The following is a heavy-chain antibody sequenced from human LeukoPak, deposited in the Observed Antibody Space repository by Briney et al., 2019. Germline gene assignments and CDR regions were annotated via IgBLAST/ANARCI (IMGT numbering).Heavy chain of an antibody. CDR2: ISAYNGNT. CDR3: ARGSCSGGSCYPFDY. D-gene: IGHD2-15*01. J-gene: IGHJ4*02. CDR1: GYTFTSYG. V-gene: IGHV1-18*01. Sequence: ASVKVSCKASGYTFTSYGISWVRQAPGQGLEWMGRISAYNGNTNYSQKLQGRVTMTTDTSTSTAYMELRSLRSDDPAVYYCARGSCSGGSCYPFDYWGQGTLVTVSS.